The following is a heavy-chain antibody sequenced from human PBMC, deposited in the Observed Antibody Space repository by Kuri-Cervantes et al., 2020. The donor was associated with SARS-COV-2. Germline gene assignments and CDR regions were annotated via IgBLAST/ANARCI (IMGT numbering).Heavy chain of an antibody. V-gene: IGHV3-23*01. CDR2: ISSGSYIT. CDR3: AKSGSSSSSYVSRLDV. J-gene: IGHJ6*04. CDR1: GFTFSSYG. D-gene: IGHD3-16*01. Sequence: GESLKISCAASGFTFSSYGMHWVREAPGKGLEWVAAISSGSYITHYADSVKGRFTISRDDSKNTLHLQMDSLRGEDTAVYYCAKSGSSSSSYVSRLDVWGKGTTVTVSS.